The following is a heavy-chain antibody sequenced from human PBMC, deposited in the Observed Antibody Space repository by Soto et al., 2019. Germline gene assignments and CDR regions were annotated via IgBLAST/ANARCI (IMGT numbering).Heavy chain of an antibody. CDR3: ARGLRNAYGTDV. CDR1: GFSFSSYW. Sequence: EVQLVESGGGLVQPGGSLRLSCAASGFSFSSYWMHWVRQAPGKGPVWISRVNGDGSTTAYADSVKGRFTVSRDNAKNILYAQMNSLRAEDTAVYYGARGLRNAYGTDVWGQGTTVTVAS. CDR2: VNGDGSTT. J-gene: IGHJ6*02. D-gene: IGHD5-12*01. V-gene: IGHV3-74*01.